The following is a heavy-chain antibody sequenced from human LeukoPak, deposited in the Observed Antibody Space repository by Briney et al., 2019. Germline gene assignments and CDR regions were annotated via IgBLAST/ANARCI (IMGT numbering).Heavy chain of an antibody. D-gene: IGHD5-24*01. CDR3: ARGRNRDGYNRGYDAFDI. V-gene: IGHV4-39*07. CDR2: IYYSGST. CDR1: GGSISSSSYY. Sequence: SETLSLTCTVSGGSISSSSYYWGWIRQPPGKGLEWIGSIYYSGSTYYNPSLTSRVTISVDTSKNQFSLKLSSVTAADTAVYYCARGRNRDGYNRGYDAFDIWGQGTMVTVSS. J-gene: IGHJ3*02.